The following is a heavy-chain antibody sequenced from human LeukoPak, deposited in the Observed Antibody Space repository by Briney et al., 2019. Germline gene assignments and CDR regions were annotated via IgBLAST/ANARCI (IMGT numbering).Heavy chain of an antibody. CDR3: ARGWEPTDLFDY. J-gene: IGHJ4*02. Sequence: ASVKVSCKASGYTFTGYYMHWVRQAPGQGLEWMGWINPNSGGTNCAQKFQGRVTMTRDTSISTAYMELSRLRSDDTAVYYCARGWEPTDLFDYWGQGTLVTVSS. V-gene: IGHV1-2*02. CDR2: INPNSGGT. D-gene: IGHD1-14*01. CDR1: GYTFTGYY.